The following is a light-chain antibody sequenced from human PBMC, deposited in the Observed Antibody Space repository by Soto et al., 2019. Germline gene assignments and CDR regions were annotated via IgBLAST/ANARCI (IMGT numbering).Light chain of an antibody. Sequence: EIVLTQSPGTLSLSPGERATLSCRASQSVSSSYLAWYQPKPGQAPRLLIYGASSRATGIPARFSGSGSGTDFTLTISSLEPEDFAVYYCQLWDTFGQGTKLEIK. CDR2: GAS. CDR1: QSVSSSY. CDR3: QLWDT. J-gene: IGKJ2*01. V-gene: IGKV3-20*01.